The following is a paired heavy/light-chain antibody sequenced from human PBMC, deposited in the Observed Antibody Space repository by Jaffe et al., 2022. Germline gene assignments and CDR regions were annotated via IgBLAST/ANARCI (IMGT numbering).Light chain of an antibody. Sequence: EIVMTQSPATLSVSPGERATLSCRASQSVSSNLAWYQQKPGQAPRLLIYGASTRATGIPARFSGSGSGTEFTLTISSLQSEDFAVYYCQQYNNWPLWTFGQGTKVEIK. J-gene: IGKJ1*01. CDR1: QSVSSN. CDR3: QQYNNWPLWT. CDR2: GAS. V-gene: IGKV3-15*01.
Heavy chain of an antibody. J-gene: IGHJ4*02. D-gene: IGHD3-22*01. V-gene: IGHV3-64*01. Sequence: EVQLVESGGGLVQPGGSLRLSCAASGFTFSSYAMHWVRQAPGKGLEYVSAISSNGGSTYYANSVKGRFTISRDNSKNTLYLQMGSLRAEDMAVYYCARALETTMIVVVTPFDYWGQGTLVTVSS. CDR2: ISSNGGST. CDR1: GFTFSSYA. CDR3: ARALETTMIVVVTPFDY.